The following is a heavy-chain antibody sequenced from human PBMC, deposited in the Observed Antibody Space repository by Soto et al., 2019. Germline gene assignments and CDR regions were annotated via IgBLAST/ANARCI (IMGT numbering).Heavy chain of an antibody. V-gene: IGHV4-38-2*02. Sequence: PSETLSLTCSVSGYSISDGSYWGWIRQPPGKGLEWIGSIYHSGSTSYNPSLKSRVTMSVDTSKNQCSLKLNSVTAADTAVYYCARDENWFDPWGQGTLVTVSS. CDR3: ARDENWFDP. CDR1: GYSISDGSY. CDR2: IYHSGST. J-gene: IGHJ5*02.